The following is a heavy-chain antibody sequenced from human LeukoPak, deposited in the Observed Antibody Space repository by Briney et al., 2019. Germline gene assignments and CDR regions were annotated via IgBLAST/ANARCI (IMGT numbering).Heavy chain of an antibody. J-gene: IGHJ6*03. CDR1: GGSFSGYY. D-gene: IGHD2-2*01. CDR3: ARAVGYCSSTSCQDLPYYYMDV. V-gene: IGHV4-34*01. Sequence: SETLSLTCAVYGGSFSGYYWSWIRQPPGKGLEWIGEINHSGSTNYNPSLKSRVTISVDTSKNQFSLKPSSVTAADTAVYYCARAVGYCSSTSCQDLPYYYMDVWGKGTTVTISS. CDR2: INHSGST.